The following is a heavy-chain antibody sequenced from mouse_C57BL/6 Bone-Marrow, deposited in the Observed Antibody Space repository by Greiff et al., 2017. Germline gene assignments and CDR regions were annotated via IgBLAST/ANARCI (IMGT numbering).Heavy chain of an antibody. CDR2: INPNYGTT. D-gene: IGHD2-4*01. CDR1: GYSFTDYN. Sequence: LVESGPELVKPGASVKISCKASGYSFTDYNMNWVKQRNGKSLEWIGVINPNYGTTSYNQKFKGKATLTVDQSSSTAYMQLNSVTSEDSAVYYCARGYDYDYAMDYWGQGTSDTVSS. J-gene: IGHJ4*01. CDR3: ARGYDYDYAMDY. V-gene: IGHV1-39*01.